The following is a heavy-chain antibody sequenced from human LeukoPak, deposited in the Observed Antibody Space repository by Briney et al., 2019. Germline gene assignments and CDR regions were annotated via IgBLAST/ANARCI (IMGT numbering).Heavy chain of an antibody. CDR2: ISASGST. D-gene: IGHD1-1*01. Sequence: SETLSLTCTVSGGSISGVSYFWSWIRQPAGKGLEWIGRISASGSTNFNPSLKSRVTMSVDTSENQFSLKLSSVTAADTAVYYCARYKLGWFDPWGRGTLVTVSS. CDR3: ARYKLGWFDP. V-gene: IGHV4-61*02. CDR1: GGSISGVSYF. J-gene: IGHJ5*02.